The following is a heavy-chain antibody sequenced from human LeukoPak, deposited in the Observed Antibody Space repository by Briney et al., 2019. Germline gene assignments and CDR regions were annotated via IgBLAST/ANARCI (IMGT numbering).Heavy chain of an antibody. V-gene: IGHV4-59*12. CDR1: GGSISSYY. J-gene: IGHJ4*02. D-gene: IGHD6-19*01. CDR2: IYYSGST. CDR3: AREYILYRSGWFLDY. Sequence: SETLSLTCTVSGGSISSYYWSWIRQPPGKGLEWIGYIYYSGSTNYNPSLKSRVTISVDTSKNQFSLKLSSVTAADTAVYYCAREYILYRSGWFLDYWGQGTVVTVSS.